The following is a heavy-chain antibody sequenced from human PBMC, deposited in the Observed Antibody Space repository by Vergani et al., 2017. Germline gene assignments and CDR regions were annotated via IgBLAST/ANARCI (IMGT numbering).Heavy chain of an antibody. D-gene: IGHD6-19*01. V-gene: IGHV1-46*01. J-gene: IGHJ5*02. Sequence: QVQVVQSGAEVKKSGASVKVSCKTSGYTFSNYYMHWVRQAPGQGLEWMGIINPSGGNTNYAQKLQGRVTMTTDTSTSTAYMELRSLRSDDTAVYYCARLGGSGWYDGNWFDPWGQGTLVTVSS. CDR2: INPSGGNT. CDR1: GYTFSNYY. CDR3: ARLGGSGWYDGNWFDP.